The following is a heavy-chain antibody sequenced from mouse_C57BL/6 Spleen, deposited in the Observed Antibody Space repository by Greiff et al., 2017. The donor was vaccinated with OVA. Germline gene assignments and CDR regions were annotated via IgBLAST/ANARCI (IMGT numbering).Heavy chain of an antibody. Sequence: VKLQQSGPELVKPGASVKISCKASGYAFSSSWMNWVKQRPGKGLEWIGRIYPGDGDTNYNGKFKGKATLTADKSSSTAYMQLSSLTSEDSAVYFCARKSGNYYFDYWGQGTTLTVSS. V-gene: IGHV1-82*01. J-gene: IGHJ2*01. CDR2: IYPGDGDT. CDR1: GYAFSSSW. D-gene: IGHD2-1*01. CDR3: ARKSGNYYFDY.